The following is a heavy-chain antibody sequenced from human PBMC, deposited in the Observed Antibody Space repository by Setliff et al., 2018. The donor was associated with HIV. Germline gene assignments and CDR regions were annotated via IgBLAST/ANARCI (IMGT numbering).Heavy chain of an antibody. D-gene: IGHD3-9*01. V-gene: IGHV3-74*01. CDR2: LNPEANYI. Sequence: GGSLRLSCAASGLTFSTSWMQWVRQSPGEGLLWVARLNPEANYIHYADSVKGRFTISRDNAKNTLYLQMNSLRAEDTAVYYCVRDTFDGRSYYGWDVWGQGTTVTVSS. CDR1: GLTFSTSW. J-gene: IGHJ6*02. CDR3: VRDTFDGRSYYGWDV.